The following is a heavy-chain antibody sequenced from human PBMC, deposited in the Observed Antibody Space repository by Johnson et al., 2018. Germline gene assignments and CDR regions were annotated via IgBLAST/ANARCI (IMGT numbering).Heavy chain of an antibody. CDR3: ARDSPGGGWPLDAFDI. J-gene: IGHJ3*02. D-gene: IGHD6-19*01. CDR1: GFTFSDYY. Sequence: QVQLVESGGGLVKPGGSLRLSCAASGFTFSDYYMSWNRQAPGKGLAWVSYISSSGSTIYYADSVKGRFTISRDHAKNSLYLQMNSLRAEDTAGFYCARDSPGGGWPLDAFDIWGQGTMVTVFS. CDR2: ISSSGSTI. V-gene: IGHV3-11*04.